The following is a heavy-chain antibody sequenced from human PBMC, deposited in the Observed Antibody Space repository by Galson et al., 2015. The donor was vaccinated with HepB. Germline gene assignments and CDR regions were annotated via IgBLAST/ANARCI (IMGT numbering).Heavy chain of an antibody. CDR3: ARDPAQKDFYYYYGMDV. Sequence: SVKVSCKVSGYTLTELSMHWVRQAPGKGLEWMGWINPNSGGTNYAQKFQGRVTMTRDTSISTAYMELSRLRSDDTAVYYCARDPAQKDFYYYYGMDVWGQGTTVTVSS. V-gene: IGHV1-2*02. J-gene: IGHJ6*02. CDR1: GYTLTELS. CDR2: INPNSGGT.